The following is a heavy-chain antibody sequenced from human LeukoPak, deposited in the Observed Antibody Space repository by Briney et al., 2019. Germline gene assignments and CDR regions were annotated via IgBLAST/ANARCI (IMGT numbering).Heavy chain of an antibody. CDR3: AGVGRQQLSRFDP. Sequence: SVKVSCKASGGTFSSYAISWVRQAPGQGLEWMGGIIPIFGTANYAQKFQGRVTITADESTSTAYMELSSLRSEDTAVYYCAGVGRQQLSRFDPWGQGTLVTVSS. V-gene: IGHV1-69*13. D-gene: IGHD6-13*01. CDR2: IIPIFGTA. J-gene: IGHJ5*02. CDR1: GGTFSSYA.